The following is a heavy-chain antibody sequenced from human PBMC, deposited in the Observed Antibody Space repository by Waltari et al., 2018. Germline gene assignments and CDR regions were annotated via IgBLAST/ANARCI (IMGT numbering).Heavy chain of an antibody. CDR2: INHSGST. CDR1: GGSFSGYY. J-gene: IGHJ6*02. Sequence: QVQLQQWGAGLLKPSETLSLTCAVYGGSFSGYYWSWIRQHPGKGLEWIGEINHSGSTNYNPSLKSRVTISVDTSKNQFSLKLSSVTAADTAVYYCARDRTITMVRGVYYYYGMDVWGQGTTVTVSS. V-gene: IGHV4-34*01. CDR3: ARDRTITMVRGVYYYYGMDV. D-gene: IGHD3-10*01.